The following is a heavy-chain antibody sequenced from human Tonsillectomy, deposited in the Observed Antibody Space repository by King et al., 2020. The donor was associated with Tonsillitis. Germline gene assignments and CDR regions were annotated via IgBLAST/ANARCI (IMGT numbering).Heavy chain of an antibody. J-gene: IGHJ4*02. CDR1: GDSVETGTYS. CDR2: VHFTGNT. Sequence: QLQESGPGVVRPSQTLSLTCTVSGDSVETGTYSWTWIRQAPEKGLEWIGYVHFTGNTKYNPSLKSRLTISIDTSRNHFSLKLTSVTAADTAVYYCAKCHSGGTCYSWGRGTLVTVSS. D-gene: IGHD2-15*01. V-gene: IGHV4-30-4*07. CDR3: AKCHSGGTCYS.